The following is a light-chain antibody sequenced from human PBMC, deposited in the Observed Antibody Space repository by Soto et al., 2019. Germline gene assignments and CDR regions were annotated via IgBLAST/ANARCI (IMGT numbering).Light chain of an antibody. CDR3: QQYGSSPLT. Sequence: EIVLTQSPDTLSLSPGERATISCRENQSVRSNYLAWYQQKPGQAPRFLIYDASSRATGIPDRFSGSGSGTDFTLTISRLEPEDFAVYYCQQYGSSPLTFGGGTKVDIK. CDR1: QSVRSNY. CDR2: DAS. J-gene: IGKJ4*01. V-gene: IGKV3-20*01.